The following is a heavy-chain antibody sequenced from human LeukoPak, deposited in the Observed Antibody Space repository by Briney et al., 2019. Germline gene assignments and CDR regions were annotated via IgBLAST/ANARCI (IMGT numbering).Heavy chain of an antibody. CDR1: GGSISTDY. CDR3: ARGAGWYEH. J-gene: IGHJ5*02. V-gene: IGHV4-4*08. CDR2: IHNSGST. D-gene: IGHD6-13*01. Sequence: PSETLSLTCTVSGGSISTDYWSWIRQPPGKGLEWIAYIHNSGSTNYNPSLKSRVTISLDTSKHQFSLRLLSVTAADTAVYYCARGAGWYEHWGQGTLVTVSS.